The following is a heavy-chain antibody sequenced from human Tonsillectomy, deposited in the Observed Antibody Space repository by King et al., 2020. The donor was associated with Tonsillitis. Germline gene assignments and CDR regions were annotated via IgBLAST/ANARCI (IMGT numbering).Heavy chain of an antibody. V-gene: IGHV3-23*04. D-gene: IGHD3-3*01. CDR2: ISGSGGST. CDR3: AKDTAITIFGVKLEFDY. J-gene: IGHJ4*02. Sequence: VQLVESGGGLVQPGGALRLTCAASGFTFSSYAMSWVRQAPGKGLEWVSAISGSGGSTYYAGSVKGRFTISRDNSKNTLYLQMNSLRAEDTAVYYCAKDTAITIFGVKLEFDYWGQGTLVTVSS. CDR1: GFTFSSYA.